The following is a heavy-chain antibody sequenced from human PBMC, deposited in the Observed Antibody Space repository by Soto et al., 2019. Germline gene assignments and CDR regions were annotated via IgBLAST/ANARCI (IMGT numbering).Heavy chain of an antibody. J-gene: IGHJ2*01. Sequence: QVQLQESGPGLVKPSETLSLTCTVSGGSISSYFWSWIRQPPGKGLEWLGYVYYSGRTKYNPSLKRRVSMSVDMSKNQFSLKLSSVTAADTAVYDCAREHALRYCRGGSCYSGYFDLWGRGTLVTVST. CDR3: AREHALRYCRGGSCYSGYFDL. CDR2: VYYSGRT. D-gene: IGHD2-15*01. V-gene: IGHV4-59*01. CDR1: GGSISSYF.